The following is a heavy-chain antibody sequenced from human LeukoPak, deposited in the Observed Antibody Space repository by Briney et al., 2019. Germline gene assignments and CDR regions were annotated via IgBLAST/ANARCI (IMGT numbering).Heavy chain of an antibody. CDR2: INHSGGT. Sequence: SETLSLTCTVSGNSFCGYYWSWIRQPPGKGLEWIGEINHSGGTNYNPSLKSRVTISVDTSKNQFSLKLSSVTAADTAVYYCARGGHSSRYEYFQHWGQGTLVTVSS. D-gene: IGHD6-13*01. V-gene: IGHV4-34*01. J-gene: IGHJ1*01. CDR1: GNSFCGYY. CDR3: ARGGHSSRYEYFQH.